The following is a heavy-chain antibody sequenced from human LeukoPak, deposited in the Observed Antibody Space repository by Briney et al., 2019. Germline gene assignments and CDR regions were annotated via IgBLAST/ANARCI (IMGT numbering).Heavy chain of an antibody. V-gene: IGHV4-4*02. J-gene: IGHJ4*02. CDR2: MYHSGTI. CDR3: ARDVGARLPGY. Sequence: SETLSLTCAVSGGSITTNNWWSWVRQAPGKGLEWIGEMYHSGTINYNPSLKSRATISVDKSKNQFFLTLTSVTAADTAVYYCARDVGARLPGYWGQGILVTVSS. D-gene: IGHD6-6*01. CDR1: GGSITTNNW.